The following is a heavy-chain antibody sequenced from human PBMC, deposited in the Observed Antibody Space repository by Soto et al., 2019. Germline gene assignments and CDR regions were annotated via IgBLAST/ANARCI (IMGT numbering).Heavy chain of an antibody. J-gene: IGHJ5*02. D-gene: IGHD2-2*01. CDR3: ASEVFPRVGYCSSTSCHGNVRPRKNWFDP. Sequence: QVQLQQWGAGLLKPSETLSLTCAVYGGSFSGYYWSWIRQPPGKGLEWIGEINHSGSTNSNPSLKSRVTISVDTSKNQFSLKLSSVTAADTAVYYCASEVFPRVGYCSSTSCHGNVRPRKNWFDPWGQGTLVTVSS. V-gene: IGHV4-34*01. CDR1: GGSFSGYY. CDR2: INHSGST.